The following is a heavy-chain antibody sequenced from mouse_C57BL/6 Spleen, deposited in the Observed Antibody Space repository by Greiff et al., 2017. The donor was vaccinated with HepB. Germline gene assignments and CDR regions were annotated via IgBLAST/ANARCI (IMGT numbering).Heavy chain of an antibody. D-gene: IGHD2-4*01. Sequence: VQLQQSGPGMVKPSQSLSLTCTVTGYSITSGYDWHWIRHFPGNKLEWMGYISYSGSTNYNPSLKSRISITHDTSKNHFFLKLNSVTTEDTATYYCAKSLHDYEGVWFAYWGQGTLVTVSA. V-gene: IGHV3-1*01. CDR3: AKSLHDYEGVWFAY. J-gene: IGHJ3*01. CDR1: GYSITSGYD. CDR2: ISYSGST.